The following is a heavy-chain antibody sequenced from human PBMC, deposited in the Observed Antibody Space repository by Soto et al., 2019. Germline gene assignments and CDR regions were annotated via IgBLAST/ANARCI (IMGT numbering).Heavy chain of an antibody. CDR3: ARDQGSDYGMDV. J-gene: IGHJ6*02. CDR2: IWYDGSNK. CDR1: GFTFSSYG. Sequence: SLRLSCAASGFTFSSYGMHWVRQAPGKGLEWVAVIWYDGSNKYYADSVKGRFTISRDNSKNTLYLQMNSLRAEDTAVYYCARDQGSDYGMDVWGQGTTVTVSS. V-gene: IGHV3-33*01. D-gene: IGHD3-10*01.